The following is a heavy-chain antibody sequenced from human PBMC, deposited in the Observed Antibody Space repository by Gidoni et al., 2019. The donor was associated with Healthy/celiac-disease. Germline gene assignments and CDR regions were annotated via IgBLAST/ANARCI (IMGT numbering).Heavy chain of an antibody. CDR3: AKDTLRRHIDY. J-gene: IGHJ4*02. D-gene: IGHD2-21*01. Sequence: QVQLVEFGGGVVQPGRSRRLSCAASGFTFSSYGMHWVRQAPGKGLEWVAVISYDGSNKYYADSVKGRFTISRDNSKNTLYLQMNSLRAEDTAVYYCAKDTLRRHIDYWGQGTLVTVSS. V-gene: IGHV3-30*18. CDR2: ISYDGSNK. CDR1: GFTFSSYG.